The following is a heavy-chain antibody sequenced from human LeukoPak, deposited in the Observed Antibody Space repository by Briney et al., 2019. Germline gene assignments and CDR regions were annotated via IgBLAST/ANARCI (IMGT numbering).Heavy chain of an antibody. CDR2: IYYSGST. V-gene: IGHV4-59*08. D-gene: IGHD5-18*01. Sequence: SETLSLTCTVSGGSISSYYWSWIRQPPGKGLEWIGYIYYSGSTYYNPSLKSRVTISVDTSKNQFSLKLSSVTAADTAVYYCARGDTAMVNVGLTRFDPWGQGTLVTVSS. J-gene: IGHJ5*02. CDR3: ARGDTAMVNVGLTRFDP. CDR1: GGSISSYY.